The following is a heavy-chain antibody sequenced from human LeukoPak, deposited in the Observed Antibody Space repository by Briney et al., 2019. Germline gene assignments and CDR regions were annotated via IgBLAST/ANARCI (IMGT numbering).Heavy chain of an antibody. J-gene: IGHJ4*02. CDR3: ARDLRTMVRGVITGGFDY. CDR1: GFTFSSYG. CDR2: IWYDGSNK. D-gene: IGHD3-10*01. Sequence: PGRSLRLSCAASGFTFSSYGMHWVRQAPGKGLEWVAVIWYDGSNKYYADCVKGRFTISRDNSKNTLYLQMNSLRAEDTAVYYCARDLRTMVRGVITGGFDYWGQGTLVTVSS. V-gene: IGHV3-33*01.